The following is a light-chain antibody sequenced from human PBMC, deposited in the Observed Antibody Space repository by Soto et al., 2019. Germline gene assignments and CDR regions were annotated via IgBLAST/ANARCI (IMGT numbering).Light chain of an antibody. J-gene: IGKJ5*01. Sequence: EIVLTQSPATLSSFPGDRVTLSCRASQYINTRLAWYQHRPGQAPRLLIYQTPIRAAGIPARFSASGSGTDFTLTISDVQPEDFALYYCHQRQSWPRTFGQGTRLEIK. CDR1: QYINTR. CDR2: QTP. V-gene: IGKV3-11*01. CDR3: HQRQSWPRT.